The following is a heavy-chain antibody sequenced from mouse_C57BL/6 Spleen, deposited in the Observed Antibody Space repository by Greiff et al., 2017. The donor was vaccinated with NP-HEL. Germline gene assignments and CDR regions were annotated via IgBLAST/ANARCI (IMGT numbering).Heavy chain of an antibody. J-gene: IGHJ4*01. V-gene: IGHV1-61*01. CDR2: IYPSDSET. Sequence: QVQLQHPGAELVRPGSSVKLSCKASGYTFTSYWMDWVKQRPGQGLEWIGNIYPSDSETHYNQKFKDKATLTVDKSSSTAYMQLSSLTSEDSAVYYCARSAYYSNYYYAMDYWGQGTSVTVSS. CDR1: GYTFTSYW. D-gene: IGHD2-5*01. CDR3: ARSAYYSNYYYAMDY.